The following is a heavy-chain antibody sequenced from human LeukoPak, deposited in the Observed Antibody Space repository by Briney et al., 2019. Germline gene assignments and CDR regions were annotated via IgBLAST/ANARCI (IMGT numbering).Heavy chain of an antibody. CDR3: ARDGVMVRGASEIGYFDY. V-gene: IGHV4-4*07. J-gene: IGHJ4*02. Sequence: SETLSLTCTVSGGSISSYYWSWIRQPAGKGLEWIGRIYTSGSTNYNPSLKSRVTMSVDTSKNQFSLKLSSVTAADAAVYYCARDGVMVRGASEIGYFDYWGQGTLVTVSS. CDR1: GGSISSYY. CDR2: IYTSGST. D-gene: IGHD3-10*01.